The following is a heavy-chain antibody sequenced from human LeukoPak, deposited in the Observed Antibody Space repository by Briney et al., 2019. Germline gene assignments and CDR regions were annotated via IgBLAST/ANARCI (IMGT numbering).Heavy chain of an antibody. CDR2: MNPNSGNT. CDR3: ARARVLTMIVVVIHPYYYGMDV. J-gene: IGHJ6*02. V-gene: IGHV1-8*01. CDR1: GYTFTSYD. D-gene: IGHD3-22*01. Sequence: GASVKVSCKASGYTFTSYDINWVRQATGQGLEWMGWMNPNSGNTGYAQKFQGRVTMTRNTSISTAYMELSSLRSEDTAVYYCARARVLTMIVVVIHPYYYGMDVWGQGTTVTVSS.